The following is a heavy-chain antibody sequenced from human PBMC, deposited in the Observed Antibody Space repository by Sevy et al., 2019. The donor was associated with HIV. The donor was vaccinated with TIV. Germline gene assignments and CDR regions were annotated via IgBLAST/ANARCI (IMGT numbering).Heavy chain of an antibody. CDR1: GGSISSGGYS. D-gene: IGHD3-22*01. Sequence: SETLSLTCAVSGGSISSGGYSWSWIRQPPGKGLEWIGYIYHSGSTYYNPSLKSRVTISVDRSKNQFSLKLSSVTAADTAVYYCARGDSGGYETWFDPWGQGTLVTVSS. CDR2: IYHSGST. J-gene: IGHJ5*02. V-gene: IGHV4-30-2*01. CDR3: ARGDSGGYETWFDP.